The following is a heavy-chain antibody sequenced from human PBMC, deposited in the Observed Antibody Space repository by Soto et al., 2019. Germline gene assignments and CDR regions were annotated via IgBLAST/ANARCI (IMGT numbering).Heavy chain of an antibody. J-gene: IGHJ6*02. CDR2: INHSGST. V-gene: IGHV4-34*01. Sequence: PSETLSLTCAVYGGSFSGYYWSWIRQPPGEGLEWIGEINHSGSTNYNPSLKSRVTISVDTSKNQFSLKLSSVTAADTAVYYCARDQMEHGDYGDYYYGMDVWGQGTKVTVSS. CDR1: GGSFSGYY. D-gene: IGHD4-17*01. CDR3: ARDQMEHGDYGDYYYGMDV.